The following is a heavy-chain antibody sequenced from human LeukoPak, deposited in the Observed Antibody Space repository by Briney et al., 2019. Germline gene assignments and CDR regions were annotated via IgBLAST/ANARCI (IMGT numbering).Heavy chain of an antibody. D-gene: IGHD3-22*01. V-gene: IGHV1-2*02. CDR2: INPNSGGT. CDR1: GYTFTGYY. Sequence: GASVKVSCKASGYTFTGYYMHWVRQAPGQGLEWMGWINPNSGGTNYAQKFQGRVTMTRDTSISTAYIELSRLRSDDTAVYYCARGHYYDSRGYFLYYFDYWGQGTLVTVSS. CDR3: ARGHYYDSRGYFLYYFDY. J-gene: IGHJ4*02.